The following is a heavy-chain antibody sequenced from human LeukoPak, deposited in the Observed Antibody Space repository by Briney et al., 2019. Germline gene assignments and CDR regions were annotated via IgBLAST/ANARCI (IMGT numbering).Heavy chain of an antibody. CDR1: GFAFSLHA. CDR2: ISYDGSNK. CDR3: TTVQSYYYDSSGYYIIDY. Sequence: PGGSLRLSCAASGFAFSLHAIHWVRQAPGKGLEWVAIISYDGSNKYYADSVKGRFTISRDDSKNSLYLQMNSLKTEDTAVYYCTTVQSYYYDSSGYYIIDYWGQGTLVTVSS. J-gene: IGHJ4*02. V-gene: IGHV3-30-3*01. D-gene: IGHD3-22*01.